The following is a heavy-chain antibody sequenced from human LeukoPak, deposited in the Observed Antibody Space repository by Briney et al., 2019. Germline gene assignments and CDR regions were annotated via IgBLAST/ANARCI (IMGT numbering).Heavy chain of an antibody. CDR3: ARQFGLMRSYRHLDH. J-gene: IGHJ4*02. CDR2: VYFNGDN. Sequence: PSETLSLTCNVSGGSISSYYWTWVRQPPGQTLQWIGNVYFNGDNDFNPSLTSRFTISVDTSNNQFSLKLSSVTAADTAVYYCARQFGLMRSYRHLDHWGPGILVTVSA. V-gene: IGHV4-59*08. CDR1: GGSISSYY. D-gene: IGHD3/OR15-3a*01.